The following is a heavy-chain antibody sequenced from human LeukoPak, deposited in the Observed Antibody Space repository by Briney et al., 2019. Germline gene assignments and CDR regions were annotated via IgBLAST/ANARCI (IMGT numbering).Heavy chain of an antibody. CDR3: ARGSNYYGSGSAYYYYMDV. CDR1: GGSINNFY. D-gene: IGHD3-10*01. CDR2: IQASENT. Sequence: SETLSLTCTFSGGSINNFYWSWIRQPAGKGLEWFGRIQASENTNYNPSLKSRVTMSVDTSKNQFSLKLSSVTAADTAVYYCARGSNYYGSGSAYYYYMDVWGKGTTVTVSS. V-gene: IGHV4-4*07. J-gene: IGHJ6*03.